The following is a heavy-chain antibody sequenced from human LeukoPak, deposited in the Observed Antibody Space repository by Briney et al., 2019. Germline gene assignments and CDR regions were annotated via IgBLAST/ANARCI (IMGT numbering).Heavy chain of an antibody. CDR2: INPNSGGT. D-gene: IGHD3-22*01. CDR3: ARGEYTYYYDSSGYHDAFDI. V-gene: IGHV1-2*02. Sequence: ASVKVSFKASGYTFTGYYMHWVRQAPGQGLEWMGWINPNSGGTNYAQKFQGRVTMTRDTSISTAYMELSRLRSDDTAVYYCARGEYTYYYDSSGYHDAFDIWGQGTMVTVSS. CDR1: GYTFTGYY. J-gene: IGHJ3*02.